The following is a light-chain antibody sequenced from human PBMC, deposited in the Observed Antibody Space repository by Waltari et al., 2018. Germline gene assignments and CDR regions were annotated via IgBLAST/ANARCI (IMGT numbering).Light chain of an antibody. J-gene: IGLJ3*02. V-gene: IGLV4-69*01. CDR2: LNRDDSL. CDR3: ETEGHGTWV. CDR1: SWQRGTV. Sequence: QRVLHQSPSASASPGPPAKTICTLRSWQRGTVITWHLQQAEKGRRYLKKLNRDDSLSKGGKIAVRFAGTSAGAEWYLTIANLPSEDEADYYSETEGHGTWVFGGGTKLTVL.